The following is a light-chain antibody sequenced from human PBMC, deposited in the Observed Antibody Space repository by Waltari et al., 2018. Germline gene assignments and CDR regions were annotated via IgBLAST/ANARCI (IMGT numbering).Light chain of an antibody. CDR2: EVS. Sequence: QSALTQPPSASGSPGQSVNISCTGTSSDVGGYNYVSWYQQHPGKAPKLMIYEVSKRPSAVPARFSGSTSGNTASLTVSGLQAEDEADYYCSSYAGSNNFVVFGGGTKLTVL. J-gene: IGLJ2*01. V-gene: IGLV2-8*01. CDR3: SSYAGSNNFVV. CDR1: SSDVGGYNY.